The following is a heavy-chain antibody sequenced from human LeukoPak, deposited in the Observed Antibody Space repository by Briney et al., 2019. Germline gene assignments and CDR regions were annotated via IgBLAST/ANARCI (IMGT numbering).Heavy chain of an antibody. V-gene: IGHV5-51*01. CDR2: IYPNDSDT. J-gene: IGHJ4*02. CDR3: ARQIEMAIPFDY. CDR1: GYSFSNYW. Sequence: GESLKISCKGSGYSFSNYWIGWVRQMPGKGLEWMGIIYPNDSDTRYSPSFQGQVTMSADKSISTAYLQMRSQKASDTAMYYCARQIEMAIPFDYWGQGTLVTVSS. D-gene: IGHD5-24*01.